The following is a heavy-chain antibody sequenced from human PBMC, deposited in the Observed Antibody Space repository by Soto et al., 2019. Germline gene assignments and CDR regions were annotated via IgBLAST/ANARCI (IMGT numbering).Heavy chain of an antibody. CDR2: ISSSSSYI. J-gene: IGHJ6*03. CDR1: GFTFSSYS. CDR3: AREARPFPTRYSSSRTGYYMDV. Sequence: GGSLRLSCAASGFTFSSYSMNWVRQAPGKWLEWVSSISSSSSYIYYADSGKGRFTITRDNTKNSLYLQMNSLRAQDTAVYYCAREARPFPTRYSSSRTGYYMDVWGKGTTVTVSS. D-gene: IGHD6-13*01. V-gene: IGHV3-21*01.